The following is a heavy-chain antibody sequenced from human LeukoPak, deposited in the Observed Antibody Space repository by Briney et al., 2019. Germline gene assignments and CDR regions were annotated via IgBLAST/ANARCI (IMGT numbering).Heavy chain of an antibody. CDR1: GASSSAYY. CDR3: ASPIPPYRGGFFNF. Sequence: PSETLSLTCAVSGASSSAYYWTWIRQPPGKGLEWIGEVNHAGSTTHNPSLRSRVTISVDTSKSQFSLKLTSVTAADTAVYYCASPIPPYRGGFFNFWGQGTLLVVSS. V-gene: IGHV4-34*01. CDR2: VNHAGST. J-gene: IGHJ4*02. D-gene: IGHD3-10*01.